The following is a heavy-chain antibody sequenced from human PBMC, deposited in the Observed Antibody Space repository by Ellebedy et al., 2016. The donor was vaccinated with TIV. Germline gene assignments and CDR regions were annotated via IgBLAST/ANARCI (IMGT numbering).Heavy chain of an antibody. V-gene: IGHV3-23*01. J-gene: IGHJ4*02. CDR1: GFTFSSFA. CDR2: SSNTGSRT. Sequence: GESLKISCAASGFTFSSFAMSRVRQVPGQGLEWVSTSSNTGSRTYYADSVEGRFIISRDNSKKTLYLQMSSLRAEDTAVYYCAKGRGGGSDSSAPRYYFDYWGLGTLVTVSS. CDR3: AKGRGGGSDSSAPRYYFDY. D-gene: IGHD3-22*01.